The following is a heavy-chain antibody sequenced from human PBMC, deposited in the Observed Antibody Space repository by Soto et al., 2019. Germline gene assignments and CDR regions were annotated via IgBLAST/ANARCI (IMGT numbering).Heavy chain of an antibody. D-gene: IGHD2-15*01. Sequence: EVQLLESGGGLVQPGGSLRLSCAASGFTFNNYAMSWVRQAPGKGLEWVSVVSGNSGSTGYADSVKGRFTISRDNSKNTVYLQMNSLRDEDTAVYYCAKVIVVIAATGDYFDYWGQGTLVTVSS. V-gene: IGHV3-23*01. CDR3: AKVIVVIAATGDYFDY. CDR2: VSGNSGST. J-gene: IGHJ4*02. CDR1: GFTFNNYA.